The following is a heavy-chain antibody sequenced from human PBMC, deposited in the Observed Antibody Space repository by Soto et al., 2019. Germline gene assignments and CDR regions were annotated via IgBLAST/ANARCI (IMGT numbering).Heavy chain of an antibody. CDR2: ISYDGTKK. CDR3: AKRYSGNVDY. Sequence: GGSLRLSCVASGFTFSNYGMHWVRQAPGKGLEWVALISYDGTKKDDADAVKGRFTISRDDSKNTVYLQMNSLRAEDTAKYYCAKRYSGNVDYWGQGTLVTVSS. D-gene: IGHD5-12*01. CDR1: GFTFSNYG. J-gene: IGHJ4*02. V-gene: IGHV3-30*18.